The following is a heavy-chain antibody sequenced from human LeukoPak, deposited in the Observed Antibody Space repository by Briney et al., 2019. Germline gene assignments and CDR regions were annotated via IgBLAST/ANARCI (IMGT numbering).Heavy chain of an antibody. CDR2: INHSGTT. CDR3: AQNGYYFES. D-gene: IGHD3-22*01. J-gene: IGHJ4*02. V-gene: IGHV4-34*01. Sequence: SETLSLTCAVYGGSFSGYHWSWIRQLPGKGLEWIGEINHSGTTNYNPSLKSRVAISVDTSKNQFSLKLSFVTAADTAVYYCAQNGYYFESWGQGTLATVSS. CDR1: GGSFSGYH.